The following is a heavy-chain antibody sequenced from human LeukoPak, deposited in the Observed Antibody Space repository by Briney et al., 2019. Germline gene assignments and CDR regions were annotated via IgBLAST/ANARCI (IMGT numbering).Heavy chain of an antibody. CDR2: IKSKTDGGTT. CDR3: TTRSRGSSWDAFDI. Sequence: GGSLRLSCAGSGFTFSSYAMSWVRQAPGKGLEWVGRIKSKTDGGTTDYAAPVKGRFTISRDDSKNTLYLQMNSLKTEDTAVYYCTTRSRGSSWDAFDIWGQGTMVTVSS. V-gene: IGHV3-15*01. D-gene: IGHD6-13*01. J-gene: IGHJ3*02. CDR1: GFTFSSYA.